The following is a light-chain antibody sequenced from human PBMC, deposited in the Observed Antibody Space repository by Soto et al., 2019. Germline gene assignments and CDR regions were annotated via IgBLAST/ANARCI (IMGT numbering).Light chain of an antibody. Sequence: QSALTQPASVSASPGQSIPISCTGTSSDVGGYNYVSWYQQHPGKAPKLIIYEVSNRPSGVSNRFSGSKSGNTASLTISGLQAEDEDDYYCSSYTSSSTRVVGGGTMLTVL. CDR3: SSYTSSSTRV. V-gene: IGLV2-14*01. J-gene: IGLJ3*02. CDR2: EVS. CDR1: SSDVGGYNY.